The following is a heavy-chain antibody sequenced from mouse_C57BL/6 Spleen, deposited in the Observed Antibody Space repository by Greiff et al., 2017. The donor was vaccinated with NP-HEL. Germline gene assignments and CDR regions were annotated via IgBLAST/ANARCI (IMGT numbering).Heavy chain of an antibody. V-gene: IGHV1-54*01. Sequence: QVQLQQSGAELVRPGTSVKVSCKASGYAFTNYLIEWVKQRPGQGLEWIGVINPGSGGTNYNEKFKGKATLTADKSSSTAYMQLSSLTSEDSAVYFCAREETNPYYFDYWGQGTTLTVSS. CDR2: INPGSGGT. J-gene: IGHJ2*01. D-gene: IGHD1-3*01. CDR1: GYAFTNYL. CDR3: AREETNPYYFDY.